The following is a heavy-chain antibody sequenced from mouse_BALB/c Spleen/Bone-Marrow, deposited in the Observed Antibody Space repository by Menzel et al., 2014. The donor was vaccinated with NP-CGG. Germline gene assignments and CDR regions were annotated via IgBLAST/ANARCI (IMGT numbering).Heavy chain of an antibody. CDR2: IDTSDSYT. J-gene: IGHJ4*01. CDR3: ARRRGGAMDY. CDR1: GYTFTDYW. Sequence: QLQQSGAELVMPGASVKMSCKASGYTFTDYWMHWVKQRPGQGLEWIGAIDTSDSYTSYNQKFKGKATLTVDESSSTAYMQLSSLTSEDSAVYYCARRRGGAMDYWGQGTSVTVSS. V-gene: IGHV1-69*01.